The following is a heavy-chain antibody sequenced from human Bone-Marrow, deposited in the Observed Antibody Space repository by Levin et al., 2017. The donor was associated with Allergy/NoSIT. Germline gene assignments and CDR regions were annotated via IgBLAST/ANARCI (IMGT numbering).Heavy chain of an antibody. CDR3: ARELTTIKGYFDC. CDR1: GYTFTGDY. Sequence: ASVKVSCKASGYTFTGDYLHWVRQAPGQGLEWLGWINPNSGDTQYAQSFQGRVTMTRDTSISTAYMELSRLTSDDTAVYYCARELTTIKGYFDCWGQGTLVTVSS. J-gene: IGHJ4*02. CDR2: INPNSGDT. V-gene: IGHV1-2*02. D-gene: IGHD4-11*01.